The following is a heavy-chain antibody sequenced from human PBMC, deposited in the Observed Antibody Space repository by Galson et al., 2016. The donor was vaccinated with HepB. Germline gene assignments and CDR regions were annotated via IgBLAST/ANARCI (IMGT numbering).Heavy chain of an antibody. J-gene: IGHJ4*02. V-gene: IGHV3-66*02. CDR3: ARRSDSLLVVTGDC. CDR2: IYSGGST. D-gene: IGHD2-8*02. Sequence: SLRLSCAASGFTVSSNYTTWVRQAPGKGPEWVSVIYSGGSTSYADSVKGRFTISRDSSKNTLYLQMNSLRPEDTAVYCCARRSDSLLVVTGDCWGQGTLVTVSS. CDR1: GFTVSSNY.